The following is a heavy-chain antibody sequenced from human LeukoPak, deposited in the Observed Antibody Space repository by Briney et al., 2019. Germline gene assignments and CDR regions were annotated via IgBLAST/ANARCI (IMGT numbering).Heavy chain of an antibody. CDR1: GFTVSRYW. J-gene: IGHJ6*02. CDR2: INEDGSDK. CDR3: AREAPAGYYYYGMDV. Sequence: PGGSLRLSCAASGFTVSRYWMSWVRQAPGKGLEWVAKINEDGSDKYYVDSVEGRFTISRDNAKNSLCLQMNSLRAEDTAVYYCAREAPAGYYYYGMDVWGLGTTVTVSS. V-gene: IGHV3-7*01.